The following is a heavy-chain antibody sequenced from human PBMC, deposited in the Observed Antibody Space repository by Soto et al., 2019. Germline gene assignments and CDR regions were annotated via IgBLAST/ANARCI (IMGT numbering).Heavy chain of an antibody. CDR1: GFTFSSYA. CDR3: AKGVAPYYYYYGMDV. D-gene: IGHD5-12*01. CDR2: ISGSGGST. Sequence: EVQLLESGGGLVQPGGSLRLSCAASGFTFSSYAMSCVRQAPGKGLEWVSAISGSGGSTYYADSVKGRFTISRDNSKNTLYLQMNSLRAEDTAVYYCAKGVAPYYYYYGMDVWGQGTTVTVSS. V-gene: IGHV3-23*01. J-gene: IGHJ6*02.